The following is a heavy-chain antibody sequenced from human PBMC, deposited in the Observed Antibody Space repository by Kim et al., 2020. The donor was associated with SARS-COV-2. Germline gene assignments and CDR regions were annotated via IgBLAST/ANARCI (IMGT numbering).Heavy chain of an antibody. CDR2: ISSSSSTI. CDR3: ARDHDIVVVIAIFSDIDHAYGMDV. Sequence: GGSLRLSCAASGFTFSSYSMNWVRQAPGKGLEWVSYISSSSSTIYYADSVKGRFTISRDNAKNSLYLQMNSLRDEDTAVYYCARDHDIVVVIAIFSDIDHAYGMDVWGQGTTVTVSS. D-gene: IGHD2-21*01. V-gene: IGHV3-48*02. J-gene: IGHJ6*02. CDR1: GFTFSSYS.